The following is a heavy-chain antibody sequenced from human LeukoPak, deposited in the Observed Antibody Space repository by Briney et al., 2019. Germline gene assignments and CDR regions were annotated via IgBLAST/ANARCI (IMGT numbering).Heavy chain of an antibody. D-gene: IGHD3-22*01. CDR1: GFTFSTYS. J-gene: IGHJ3*02. CDR2: ISSSSSYT. Sequence: GGSLRLSCAASGFTFSTYSMNWVRQAPGKGLDWVSYISSSSSYTYYADSVKGRFTISRDNAKNSLYLQMNSLRAEDTAVYYCARPYYDSSGYKAPGAFDIWGQGTMVTVSS. V-gene: IGHV3-21*01. CDR3: ARPYYDSSGYKAPGAFDI.